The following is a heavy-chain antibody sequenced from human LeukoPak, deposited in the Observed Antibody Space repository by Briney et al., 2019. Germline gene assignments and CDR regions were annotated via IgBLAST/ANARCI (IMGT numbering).Heavy chain of an antibody. CDR3: ASSGWPYYFDY. J-gene: IGHJ4*02. CDR1: GLTLSNYW. V-gene: IGHV3-74*01. CDR2: HHSDGTST. D-gene: IGHD6-25*01. Sequence: AGSLRLSCAASGLTLSNYWMHWVRQAPGKGLVWVSRHHSDGTSTSYADSVRGRFTISRDNARNTLYLQMNTLRAEDTAVYYCASSGWPYYFDYWGQGTLVTVSS.